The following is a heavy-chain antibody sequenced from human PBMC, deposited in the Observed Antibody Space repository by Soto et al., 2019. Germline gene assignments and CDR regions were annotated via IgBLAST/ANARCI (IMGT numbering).Heavy chain of an antibody. D-gene: IGHD6-6*01. J-gene: IGHJ6*03. CDR2: IYPGDSDT. Sequence: GDSLKISCKGSGYSFTSYWIGWVRQMPGKGLEWMGIIYPGDSDTRYSPSFQGQVTISADKSISTAYLQWSSLKASDTAMYYCARSSIAARRRGYYYYMDVWGKGTTVTVSS. V-gene: IGHV5-51*01. CDR3: ARSSIAARRRGYYYYMDV. CDR1: GYSFTSYW.